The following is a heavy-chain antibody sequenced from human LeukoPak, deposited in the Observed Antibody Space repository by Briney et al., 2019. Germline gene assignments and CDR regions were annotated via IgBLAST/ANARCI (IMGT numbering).Heavy chain of an antibody. D-gene: IGHD3-10*01. CDR1: GGSISSGDHY. CDR2: IYFRGDA. CDR3: ARWFGDPNGNYFDF. J-gene: IGHJ4*02. Sequence: SETLSLTGTGSGGSISSGDHYWSWIRQRPGKGLEWIGYIYFRGDAYYSASLKSRLTLSIDTFRSDFSMTLSSVTAADTAVYYCARWFGDPNGNYFDFWGQGILVTVSS. V-gene: IGHV4-31*03.